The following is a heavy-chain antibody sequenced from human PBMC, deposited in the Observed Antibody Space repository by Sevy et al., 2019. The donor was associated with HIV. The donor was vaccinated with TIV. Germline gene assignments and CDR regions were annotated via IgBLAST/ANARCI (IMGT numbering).Heavy chain of an antibody. D-gene: IGHD6-19*01. J-gene: IGHJ4*02. CDR3: ARSSGWTGFDY. Sequence: SETLSLTCTVSGGSISSEIYYWSWIRQPAGKGLEWIGRIYFSGSTNYSPSLKSRAIMSVDTSKNQFSLNLSSVTAADTAIYYCARSSGWTGFDYWGQGTLVTVSS. CDR2: IYFSGST. V-gene: IGHV4-61*02. CDR1: GGSISSEIYY.